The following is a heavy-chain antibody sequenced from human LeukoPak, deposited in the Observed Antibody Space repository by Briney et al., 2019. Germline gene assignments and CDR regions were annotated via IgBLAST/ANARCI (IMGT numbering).Heavy chain of an antibody. V-gene: IGHV3-7*01. CDR3: ARDKARWLQGTVDC. CDR1: GFTFSSYW. CDR2: IKQDGSEK. Sequence: PGGSLCLTCAASGFTFSSYWLSWVRQAPGKGLEWVANIKQDGSEKYYVDSVKGRFTISGDNAKNSPYLQMNSLRAEDTAVYYCARDKARWLQGTVDCWGQGTLVTVSS. D-gene: IGHD5-24*01. J-gene: IGHJ4*02.